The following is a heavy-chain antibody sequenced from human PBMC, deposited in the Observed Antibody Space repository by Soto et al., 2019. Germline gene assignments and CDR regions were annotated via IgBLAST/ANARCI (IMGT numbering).Heavy chain of an antibody. V-gene: IGHV1-2*04. CDR1: GYTFTDYY. D-gene: IGHD3-22*01. CDR3: AKGGHYDSPHYADS. J-gene: IGHJ4*02. CDR2: INPNTGGT. Sequence: QVHLVQSGTEVRQPGASVRVSCKASGYTFTDYYLHWVRQAPGQGPEWMGWINPNTGGTDYAQKFRDWVPMTTDTSINTAYMDLSRLKSHDTAVYYCAKGGHYDSPHYADSWGQGTLVTVSS.